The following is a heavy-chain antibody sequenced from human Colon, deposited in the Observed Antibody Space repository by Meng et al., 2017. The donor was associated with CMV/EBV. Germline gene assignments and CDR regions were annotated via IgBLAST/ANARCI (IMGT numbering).Heavy chain of an antibody. J-gene: IGHJ4*02. V-gene: IGHV3-23*01. Sequence: CAASGFSISDYAMNWVRQAPGKGLEWVSVISASGYITFYAESVKGRFTIGRDISQNTVYLQMNSLRVEDTAVYYCARAPTRTYRFDYWGQGSLVTVSS. CDR1: GFSISDYA. CDR2: ISASGYIT. D-gene: IGHD5-24*01. CDR3: ARAPTRTYRFDY.